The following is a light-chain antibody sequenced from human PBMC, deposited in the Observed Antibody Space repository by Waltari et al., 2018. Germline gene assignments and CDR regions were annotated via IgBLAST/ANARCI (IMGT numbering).Light chain of an antibody. CDR1: TIGSKS. CDR3: QVLDTSSDVVV. V-gene: IGLV3-21*02. J-gene: IGLJ2*01. Sequence: SYVLTQPPSVSVAPGPTARITCGGNTIGSKSVHWYQQKSGQAPVLVVYDDSYRPSGIPERFSGSNSGNTATLTISRVEAGDEADYYCQVLDTSSDVVVFGGGTKLTVL. CDR2: DDS.